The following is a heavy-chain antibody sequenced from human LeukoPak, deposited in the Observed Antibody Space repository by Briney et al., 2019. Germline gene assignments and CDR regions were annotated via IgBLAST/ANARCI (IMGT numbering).Heavy chain of an antibody. V-gene: IGHV4-39*07. Sequence: SETLSPTCTVSGGSISSSSYYWGWIRQPPGKGLEWIGSIYYSGSTYYNPSLKSRVTISVDTSKNQFSLKLSSVTAADTAVYYCARDCTNGVCWGYWGQGTLVTVSS. D-gene: IGHD2-8*01. J-gene: IGHJ4*02. CDR1: GGSISSSSYY. CDR3: ARDCTNGVCWGY. CDR2: IYYSGST.